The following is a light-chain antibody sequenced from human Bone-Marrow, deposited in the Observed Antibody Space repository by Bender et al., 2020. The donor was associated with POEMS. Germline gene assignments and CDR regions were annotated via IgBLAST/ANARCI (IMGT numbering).Light chain of an antibody. Sequence: QSALTQPASVSGSPGQSITISCTGTSSDVGSYNVVSWYQQYPGKAPKLMIYDISNRRSGVSTRFSGSKSGNTASLTISGLQAEDEAVYYCNSYTSTSTHVIFGGGTKVTVL. V-gene: IGLV2-14*02. CDR3: NSYTSTSTHVI. CDR1: SSDVGSYNV. J-gene: IGLJ2*01. CDR2: DIS.